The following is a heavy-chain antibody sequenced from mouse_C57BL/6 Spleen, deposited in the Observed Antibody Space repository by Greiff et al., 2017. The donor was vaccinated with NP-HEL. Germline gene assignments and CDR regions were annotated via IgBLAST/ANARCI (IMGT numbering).Heavy chain of an antibody. Sequence: EVNLVESGGGLVKPGGSLKLSCAASGFTFSDYGMHWVRQAPEKGLEWVAYISSGSSTIYYADTVKGRFTISRDNAKNTLFLQMTSLRSEDTAMYYCARRVDDDYFDYWGQGTTLTVSS. CDR1: GFTFSDYG. CDR3: ARRVDDDYFDY. V-gene: IGHV5-17*01. CDR2: ISSGSSTI. D-gene: IGHD1-1*02. J-gene: IGHJ2*01.